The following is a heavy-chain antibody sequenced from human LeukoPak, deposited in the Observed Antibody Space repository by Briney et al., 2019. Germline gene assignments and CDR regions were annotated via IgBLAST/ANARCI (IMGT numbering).Heavy chain of an antibody. CDR1: GGSISSSSYY. CDR2: IYYSGST. D-gene: IGHD2-15*01. Sequence: SETLSLTCTVSGGSISSSSYYWGWIRQPPGKGLEWIGSIYYSGSTYYNPSLKSRVTISVDTSKNQFSLKLTSVTAADTAVYYCARDTGWYPFDYWGQGTLVTVSS. J-gene: IGHJ4*02. V-gene: IGHV4-39*07. CDR3: ARDTGWYPFDY.